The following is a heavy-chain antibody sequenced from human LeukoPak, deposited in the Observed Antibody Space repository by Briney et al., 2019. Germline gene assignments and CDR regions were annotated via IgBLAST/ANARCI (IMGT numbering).Heavy chain of an antibody. CDR2: IYYSGST. V-gene: IGHV4-59*08. Sequence: PSETLSLTCTVSGGSISNYYWSWIRQPPGKGLEWIGYIYYSGSTNYNPSLRSRVTISVDTSKNQFSLKLSSVTAADSAVYYCARRWSGYYIDYWGQGTLVTVSS. CDR1: GGSISNYY. D-gene: IGHD3-3*01. CDR3: ARRWSGYYIDY. J-gene: IGHJ4*02.